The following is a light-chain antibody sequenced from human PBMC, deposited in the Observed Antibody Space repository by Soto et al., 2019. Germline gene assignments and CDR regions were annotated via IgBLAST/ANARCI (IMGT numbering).Light chain of an antibody. J-gene: IGKJ2*01. V-gene: IGKV3-20*01. CDR1: QSVSSSY. CDR2: GAS. CDR3: QQYGSSPWYT. Sequence: EIVLTQSPGTLSLSPGERATLSCRASQSVSSSYLAWYQQKPGQAPRLLIYGASSRATGIPDRLSGSGSGKDFTLTIIRLEPEDFAVYYCQQYGSSPWYTFGQGTKLEIK.